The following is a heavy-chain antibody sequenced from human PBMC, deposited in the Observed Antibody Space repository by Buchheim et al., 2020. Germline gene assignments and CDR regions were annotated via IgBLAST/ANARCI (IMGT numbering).Heavy chain of an antibody. J-gene: IGHJ4*02. CDR3: ARRRGDHTHYYFDY. Sequence: EVQLVESGGGLVQLGGSLRLSCGASGFTFTTYWMSWVRQAPGKGLEWLANIKQDGSEKYYVDSVKGRFTISRDNAKNSLYLQMNSLRAGDTAVYYCARRRGDHTHYYFDYWGQGTL. CDR1: GFTFTTYW. CDR2: IKQDGSEK. V-gene: IGHV3-7*01. D-gene: IGHD5-24*01.